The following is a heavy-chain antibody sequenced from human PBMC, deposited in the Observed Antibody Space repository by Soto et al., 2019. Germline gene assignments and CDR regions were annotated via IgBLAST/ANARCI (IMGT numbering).Heavy chain of an antibody. D-gene: IGHD6-25*01. CDR2: INAGNGNT. J-gene: IGHJ5*02. CDR1: GYTFTSYA. Sequence: SVKVSCKASGYTFTSYAMHWVRQAPGQRLEWMGWINAGNGNTKYSQKFQGRVTITADESTSTAYMELSSLRSEDTAVYYCADSGSSGYDPNWFDPWGQGTLVTVSS. CDR3: ADSGSSGYDPNWFDP. V-gene: IGHV1-3*01.